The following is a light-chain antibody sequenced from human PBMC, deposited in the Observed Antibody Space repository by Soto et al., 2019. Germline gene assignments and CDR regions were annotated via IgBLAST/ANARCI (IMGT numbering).Light chain of an antibody. CDR2: EVS. V-gene: IGLV2-14*01. CDR3: SSYTSSSSYVV. J-gene: IGLJ2*01. CDR1: SSDVGGYNY. Sequence: QSVLTQPASVSGSPGQSITISCTGTSSDVGGYNYVSWYQQHPGKAPKLMIYEVSNRPSGVSNRFSGSKSGNTASLTISGLQAEDEADYYRSSYTSSSSYVVFGGGTKLTVL.